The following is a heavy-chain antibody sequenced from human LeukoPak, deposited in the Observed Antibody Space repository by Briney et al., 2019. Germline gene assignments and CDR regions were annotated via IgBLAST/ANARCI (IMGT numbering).Heavy chain of an antibody. CDR3: ARGERDYGDYGIDY. CDR2: ISSSSSYI. Sequence: PGESLRLSCAASGFTFSSYSMNWVRQAPGKGLEWVSSISSSSSYIYYADSVKGRFTISRDNAKNSLYLQMNSLRAEDTAVYYCARGERDYGDYGIDYWGQGTLVTVSS. J-gene: IGHJ4*02. CDR1: GFTFSSYS. V-gene: IGHV3-21*01. D-gene: IGHD4-17*01.